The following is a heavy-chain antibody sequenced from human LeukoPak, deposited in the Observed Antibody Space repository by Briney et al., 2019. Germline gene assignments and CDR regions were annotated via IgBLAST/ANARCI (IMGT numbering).Heavy chain of an antibody. CDR3: AKDRDVLLWFGELRD. V-gene: IGHV3-30*02. CDR1: GFTFTYFG. J-gene: IGHJ4*02. Sequence: PGGSLRLSCAASGFTFTYFGMHWVRQAPGKGLEWVAFIRYDGSNKYYADSVKGRFTISRDNSKNTLYLQMNSLRAEDTAVYYCAKDRDVLLWFGELRDWGQGTLVTVSS. CDR2: IRYDGSNK. D-gene: IGHD3-10*01.